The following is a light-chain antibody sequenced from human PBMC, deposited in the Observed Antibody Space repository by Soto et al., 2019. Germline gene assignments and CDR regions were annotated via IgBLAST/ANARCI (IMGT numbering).Light chain of an antibody. CDR2: GDS. Sequence: QSVLTQPPSVSGAPGQRVTISCTGSNSNIGAGYDVQWYQQLPGTAPKLLIYGDSDRPSGVPDRFSGSKSGTSASLAITGLQAEDEADYYCPYYDSSHSGVVFGGGTKVTVL. CDR1: NSNIGAGYD. V-gene: IGLV1-40*01. J-gene: IGLJ2*01. CDR3: PYYDSSHSGVV.